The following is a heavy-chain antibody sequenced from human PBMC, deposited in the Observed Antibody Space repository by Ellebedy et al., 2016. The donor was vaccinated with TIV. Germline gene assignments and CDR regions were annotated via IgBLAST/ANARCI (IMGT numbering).Heavy chain of an antibody. CDR2: IYTSGST. J-gene: IGHJ4*02. CDR1: GGSISSYY. V-gene: IGHV4-4*07. Sequence: MPSETLSLTCTVSGGSISSYYWSWIRQPAGKGLEWIGRIYTSGSTNYNPSLKSRVTMSVDTSNNQFSLKLSSVTAADTAVYYCARRYSGSSYHYFDYWGQGTLVIVSS. CDR3: ARRYSGSSYHYFDY. D-gene: IGHD1-26*01.